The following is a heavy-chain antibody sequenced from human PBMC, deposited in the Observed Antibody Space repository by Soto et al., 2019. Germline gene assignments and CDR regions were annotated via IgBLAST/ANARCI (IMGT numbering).Heavy chain of an antibody. CDR2: INHSGST. Sequence: QVQLQQWGAGLLKPSETLSLTCAVYGGSFSGYYWSWIRQPPGKGLEWIGEINHSGSTNYNPSLKIRVTISVNTSKNQFSLKLSSVTAADTAVYYCASPYGGNHRWGQGTLVTVSS. CDR1: GGSFSGYY. D-gene: IGHD4-17*01. CDR3: ASPYGGNHR. J-gene: IGHJ4*02. V-gene: IGHV4-34*01.